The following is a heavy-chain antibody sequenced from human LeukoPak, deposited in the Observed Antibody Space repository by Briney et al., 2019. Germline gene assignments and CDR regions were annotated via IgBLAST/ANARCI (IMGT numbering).Heavy chain of an antibody. D-gene: IGHD7-27*01. CDR3: ARGPVGNFDY. Sequence: SETLSLTCAVYGGSFSGYYWSWIRQPPGKGLEWIGEINHSGSTNYNPSLKSRVTISVDTSKNQFSLKLSSVTAADTAVYYRARGPVGNFDYWGQGTLVTVSS. V-gene: IGHV4-34*01. CDR2: INHSGST. J-gene: IGHJ4*02. CDR1: GGSFSGYY.